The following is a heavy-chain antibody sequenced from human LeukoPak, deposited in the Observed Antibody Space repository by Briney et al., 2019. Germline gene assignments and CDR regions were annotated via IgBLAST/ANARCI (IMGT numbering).Heavy chain of an antibody. CDR1: GGSISGTNYY. Sequence: SETLSLTCTVSGGSISGTNYYWGWIRQPPGKGLEWIGSVYYSGSTYYNPSLKSRVTISVDTSQSQFSLKLSSVTAADTAVYYCARSPYITMIVTDYWGQGTLVTVSS. CDR2: VYYSGST. CDR3: ARSPYITMIVTDY. V-gene: IGHV4-39*07. D-gene: IGHD3-22*01. J-gene: IGHJ4*02.